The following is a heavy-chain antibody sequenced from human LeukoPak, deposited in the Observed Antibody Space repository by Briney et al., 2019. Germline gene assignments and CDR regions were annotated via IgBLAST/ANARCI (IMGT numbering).Heavy chain of an antibody. J-gene: IGHJ6*03. D-gene: IGHD5-24*01. CDR2: INHSGST. Sequence: SETLSLTCAVYGGSFIGYYWSWIRQPPGKGLEWIGEINHSGSTNYNPSLKSRVTISVDTSKNQFSLKLSSVTAADTAVYYCARGADRDADYMDVWGKGTTVTISS. V-gene: IGHV4-34*01. CDR1: GGSFIGYY. CDR3: ARGADRDADYMDV.